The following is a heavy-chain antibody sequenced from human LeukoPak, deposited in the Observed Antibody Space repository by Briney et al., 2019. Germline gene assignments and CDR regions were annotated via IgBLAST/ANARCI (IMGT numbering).Heavy chain of an antibody. Sequence: GGSLRLSCAASGFTFSSYSMNWVRQAPGKGLEWVSSISSSSSYIYYADSVKGRFTISRDNAKNSLYLQMNSLGAEDTAVYYCARDGYSGYDNDYWGQGTLVTVSS. CDR2: ISSSSSYI. V-gene: IGHV3-21*01. D-gene: IGHD5-12*01. J-gene: IGHJ4*02. CDR3: ARDGYSGYDNDY. CDR1: GFTFSSYS.